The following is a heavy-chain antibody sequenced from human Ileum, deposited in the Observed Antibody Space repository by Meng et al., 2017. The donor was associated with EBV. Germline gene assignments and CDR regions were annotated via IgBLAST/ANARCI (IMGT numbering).Heavy chain of an antibody. D-gene: IGHD7-27*01. CDR1: GYTFTGYY. CDR2: ITPSSGGT. V-gene: IGHV1-2*06. J-gene: IGHJ4*02. Sequence: QVQLVQSGSELKKPGASVKVSCKASGYTFTGYYMHWLRQAPGQGLEWVGRITPSSGGTTYAQKFQGRVTMIRDTSISTAYMELSSLRSDDAAIYYCVRANLGSADYWGQGTMVTVSA. CDR3: VRANLGSADY.